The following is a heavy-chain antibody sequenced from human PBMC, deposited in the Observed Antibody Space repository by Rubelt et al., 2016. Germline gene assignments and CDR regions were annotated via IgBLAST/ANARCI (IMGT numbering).Heavy chain of an antibody. CDR1: GFTFSSYG. J-gene: IGHJ4*02. D-gene: IGHD6-6*01. V-gene: IGHV3-23*04. CDR3: AKDRGVAARPMLNDY. CDR2: ISGSGGST. Sequence: VQLVESGGGVVQPGRSLRLSCAASGFTFSSYGMHWVRQAPGKGLEWVSAISGSGGSTYYADSVKGRFTISRDNSKNTLYLQMNSLRAEDTAVYYCAKDRGVAARPMLNDYWGQGTLVTVSS.